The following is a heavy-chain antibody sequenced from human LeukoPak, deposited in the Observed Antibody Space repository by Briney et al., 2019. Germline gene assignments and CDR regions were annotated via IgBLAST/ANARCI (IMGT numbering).Heavy chain of an antibody. CDR2: INWNGGST. J-gene: IGHJ4*02. CDR3: ARDWEMATAFDY. CDR1: GFTFDDYG. Sequence: GGSLRLSCAASGFTFDDYGMSWVRQAPGKGLEWVSGINWNGGSTGYADSVKGRFTISRDNAKNSLYLQMNSLRAEDTAVYYCARDWEMATAFDYWGQGTLVTVSS. D-gene: IGHD5-24*01. V-gene: IGHV3-20*04.